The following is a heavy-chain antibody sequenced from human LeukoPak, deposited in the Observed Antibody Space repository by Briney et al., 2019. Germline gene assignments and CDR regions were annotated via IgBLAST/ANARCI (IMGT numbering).Heavy chain of an antibody. Sequence: PSETLSLTCTVSGGSISSSSYYWGWIRQPPGKGLEGIGSIYYSGSTYYNPSLKSRVTISVDTSKNQFSLKLSSVTAADTAVYYCAREVPAAIWGYYFDYWGQGTLVTVSS. V-gene: IGHV4-39*07. CDR2: IYYSGST. D-gene: IGHD2-2*02. CDR3: AREVPAAIWGYYFDY. J-gene: IGHJ4*02. CDR1: GGSISSSSYY.